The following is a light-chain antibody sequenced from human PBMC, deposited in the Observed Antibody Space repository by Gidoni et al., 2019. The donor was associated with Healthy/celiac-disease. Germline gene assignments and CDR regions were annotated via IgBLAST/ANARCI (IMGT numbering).Light chain of an antibody. Sequence: EIVMTQPPATLSVSPGERATLSCRASQCVSSNLAWYQQKPGQAPRLLIYGASTRATGIPARFSGSGSGTEFTLTISSLQSEDFAVYYCQQYNNWPLTFGGGTKVEIK. CDR1: QCVSSN. CDR2: GAS. J-gene: IGKJ4*01. CDR3: QQYNNWPLT. V-gene: IGKV3-15*01.